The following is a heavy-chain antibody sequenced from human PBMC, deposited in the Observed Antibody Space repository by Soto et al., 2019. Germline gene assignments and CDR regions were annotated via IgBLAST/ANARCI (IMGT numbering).Heavy chain of an antibody. Sequence: QVQLVQSGAEVKKPGASVKVSCKASGYTFTSYAMHWVRQAPGQRLEWMGWINAGNGNTKYSQKFQGRVTITRDTSASPAYMELSSLRSEDTAVYYCARATPPLYYYFWSGPIDYWGQGTLVTVSS. CDR1: GYTFTSYA. J-gene: IGHJ4*02. D-gene: IGHD3-3*01. V-gene: IGHV1-3*01. CDR3: ARATPPLYYYFWSGPIDY. CDR2: INAGNGNT.